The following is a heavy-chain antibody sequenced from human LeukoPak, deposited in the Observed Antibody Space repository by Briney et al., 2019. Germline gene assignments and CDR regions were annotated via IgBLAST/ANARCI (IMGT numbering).Heavy chain of an antibody. CDR1: GFTFSSYS. CDR2: ISSRSATI. Sequence: GGTLRLSCAASGFTFSSYSMNWVRQAPGKGLEWVSYISSRSATIYYADSVKGRFTISRDNAKNSLYLQMNSLRAEDTAVYYCARDFPPSHYSSGWYWSRTGRRRDYYFDYWGQGTLVTVSS. J-gene: IGHJ4*02. CDR3: ARDFPPSHYSSGWYWSRTGRRRDYYFDY. V-gene: IGHV3-48*01. D-gene: IGHD6-19*01.